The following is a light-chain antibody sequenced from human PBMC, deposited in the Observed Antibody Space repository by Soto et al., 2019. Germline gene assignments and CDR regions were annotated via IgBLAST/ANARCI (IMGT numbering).Light chain of an antibody. CDR1: QSLLYGAGYMY. V-gene: IGKV2-28*01. CDR3: MQTLQTPYT. CDR2: LGS. J-gene: IGKJ2*01. Sequence: DIVMTQSPLSLPVTPGEPASISCRSSQSLLYGAGYMYVDWYLQKPGQPPQLLIFLGSNRASGVXDXXSCSVSGTDFTLKISRVETEDVGVYYCMQTLQTPYTFGQGTKLEIK.